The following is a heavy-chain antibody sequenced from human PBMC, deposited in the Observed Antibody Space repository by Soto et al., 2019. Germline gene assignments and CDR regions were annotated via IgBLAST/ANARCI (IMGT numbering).Heavy chain of an antibody. D-gene: IGHD1-7*01. Sequence: EVQLVESGGGLVKPGGSLRLSCAASGFTFSSYSMNWVRQAPGKGLEWVSSISSSSSYIYYADSVKGRFTIPRDNAKNSLYLQMNSLRAEDTAVYYCARVSGNWNYDNWFDPWGQGTLVTVSS. CDR2: ISSSSSYI. J-gene: IGHJ5*02. V-gene: IGHV3-21*01. CDR1: GFTFSSYS. CDR3: ARVSGNWNYDNWFDP.